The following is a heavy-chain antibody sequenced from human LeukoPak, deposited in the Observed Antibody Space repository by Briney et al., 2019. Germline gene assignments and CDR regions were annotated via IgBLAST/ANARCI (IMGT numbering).Heavy chain of an antibody. CDR2: ISSSGSTI. Sequence: GGSLRLSCAAPGFTFSSYEMNWVRQAPGKGLEWVSYISSSGSTIYYADSVKGRFTISRDNAKNSLYLQMNSLRAEDTAVYYCAYIVATIRGASGDFDYWGQGTLVTVSS. CDR3: AYIVATIRGASGDFDY. D-gene: IGHD5-12*01. V-gene: IGHV3-48*03. CDR1: GFTFSSYE. J-gene: IGHJ4*02.